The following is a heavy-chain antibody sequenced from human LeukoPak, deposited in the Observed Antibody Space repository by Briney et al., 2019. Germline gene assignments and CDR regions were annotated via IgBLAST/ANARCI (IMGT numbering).Heavy chain of an antibody. Sequence: GGSLRLSCAASGFTFSSYDMYWVRQATGKGLEWVSAIGTAGDTYYPGSVKGRFTIPRENAKNSLYLQMNSLRAGDTAVYYCARRPRDYYDSSGTRVRNWYFDLWGRGTLVTVSS. V-gene: IGHV3-13*04. J-gene: IGHJ2*01. CDR1: GFTFSSYD. D-gene: IGHD3-22*01. CDR3: ARRPRDYYDSSGTRVRNWYFDL. CDR2: IGTAGDT.